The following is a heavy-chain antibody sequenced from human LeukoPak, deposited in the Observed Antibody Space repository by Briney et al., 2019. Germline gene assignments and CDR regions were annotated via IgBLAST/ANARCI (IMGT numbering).Heavy chain of an antibody. Sequence: DPGGSLTLSCTTSGFTFGTSTMTWVRQAPGKGLEWVSTINSNGGSTYYASSVKGRFTISRDNSRNTLYLRMSSLRAEDAAVYYCEPPLQFLESWGQGTMVIVSS. CDR3: EPPLQFLES. D-gene: IGHD3-3*01. CDR1: GFTFGTST. J-gene: IGHJ5*02. V-gene: IGHV3-23*01. CDR2: INSNGGST.